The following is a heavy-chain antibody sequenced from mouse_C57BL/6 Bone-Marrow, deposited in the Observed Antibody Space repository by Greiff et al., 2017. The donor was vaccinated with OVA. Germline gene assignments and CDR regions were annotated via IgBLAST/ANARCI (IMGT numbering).Heavy chain of an antibody. CDR2: ISSGGDYI. V-gene: IGHV5-9-1*02. J-gene: IGHJ1*03. CDR1: GFTFSSYA. CDR3: TIDPSYYYGSSLGYFDV. D-gene: IGHD1-1*01. Sequence: DVMLVESGEGLVKPGGSLKLSCAASGFTFSSYAMSWVRQTPEKRLEWVAYISSGGDYIYYADTVKGRFTISRDNARNTLYLQMSSLKSEDTAMYYCTIDPSYYYGSSLGYFDVWGTGTTVTVSS.